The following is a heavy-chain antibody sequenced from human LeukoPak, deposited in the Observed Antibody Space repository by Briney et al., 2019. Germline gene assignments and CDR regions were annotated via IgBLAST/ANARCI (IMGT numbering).Heavy chain of an antibody. CDR1: GFTFRSYT. CDR3: ARGSGNYYTRFDY. V-gene: IGHV3-21*01. CDR2: ISSRSNYI. J-gene: IGHJ4*02. Sequence: GGSLRLSCAASGFTFRSYTMNWVRQAPGKGLEWVSSISSRSNYIYYADSVKGRFTISRDNSKNTLYLQMNSLRAEDTALYYCARGSGNYYTRFDYWGQGTLVTVSS. D-gene: IGHD3-10*01.